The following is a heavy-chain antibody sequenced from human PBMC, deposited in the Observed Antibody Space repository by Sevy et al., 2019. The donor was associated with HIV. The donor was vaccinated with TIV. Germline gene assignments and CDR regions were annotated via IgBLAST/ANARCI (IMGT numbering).Heavy chain of an antibody. J-gene: IGHJ4*02. CDR1: GFTFSDYY. CDR2: ISSSGSTI. CDR3: ARANSYGQGYFDY. V-gene: IGHV3-11*01. D-gene: IGHD5-18*01. Sequence: GGSLRLSCAASGFTFSDYYMSWIRQAPGKGLEWVSYISSSGSTIYDADSGKGGFTLSRDNAKNSLYLQMNSLRAEDTAVDYCARANSYGQGYFDYWGQGTLVTVSS.